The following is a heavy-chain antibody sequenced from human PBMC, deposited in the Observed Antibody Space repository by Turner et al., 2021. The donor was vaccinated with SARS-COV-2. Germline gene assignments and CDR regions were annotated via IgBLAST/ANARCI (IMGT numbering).Heavy chain of an antibody. CDR3: VVGDYPRRFDP. CDR1: GGSFSSYA. V-gene: IGHV1-69*01. D-gene: IGHD4-17*01. J-gene: IGHJ5*02. CDR2: IIPIFGTA. Sequence: QVQLVQSGAEVKKPGSSVKVSCKASGGSFSSYAISWVRQAPGQGLELMGGIIPIFGTANYAQKFQGRVTITADESTSIDYMELSSLRSEDTAVYYCVVGDYPRRFDPWGQGTLVTVSS.